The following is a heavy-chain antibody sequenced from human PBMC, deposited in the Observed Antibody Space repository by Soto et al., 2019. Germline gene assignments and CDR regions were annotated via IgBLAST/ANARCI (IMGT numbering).Heavy chain of an antibody. D-gene: IGHD1-1*01. J-gene: IGHJ2*01. CDR3: ARLFRLQPDWYFDL. CDR1: GYSISSGYY. Sequence: QVQLQESGPGLVKPSETLSLTCAVSGYSISSGYYWGWIRQPPGKGLEWIGSIYHSGSTYYNPSLKSRVTISVDTSKNQFSLKLSSVTAADTAVYYCARLFRLQPDWYFDLWGRGTLVTVSS. V-gene: IGHV4-38-2*01. CDR2: IYHSGST.